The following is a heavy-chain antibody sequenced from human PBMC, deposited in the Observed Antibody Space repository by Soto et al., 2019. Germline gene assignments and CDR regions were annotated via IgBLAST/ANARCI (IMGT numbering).Heavy chain of an antibody. CDR1: GFTFSSYA. V-gene: IGHV3-23*01. Sequence: GGSLRLSCAASGFTFSSYAMSWVRQAPGKGLEWVSAISGSGGSTYYADSVKGRFTISRDNSKNTLYLQMNSLRAEDTAVYYCAKSPLTGTTPYYYYMDVWGKGTTVTVSS. D-gene: IGHD1-7*01. CDR3: AKSPLTGTTPYYYYMDV. CDR2: ISGSGGST. J-gene: IGHJ6*03.